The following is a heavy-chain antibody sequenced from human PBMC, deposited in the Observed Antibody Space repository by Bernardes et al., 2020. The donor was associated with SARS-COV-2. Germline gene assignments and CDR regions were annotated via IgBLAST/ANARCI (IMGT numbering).Heavy chain of an antibody. Sequence: GGSLRLSCAASGFTFHTYGMHWVRRAPGTGLEWVAVIWYDGSTKYYADSVKGRFTISRDNSKNTLYLQMDSLRAEDTAVYYCVRRFCAVSSACGNFYGMGVWGQGTTVTVSS. V-gene: IGHV3-33*01. CDR2: IWYDGSTK. J-gene: IGHJ6*02. D-gene: IGHD3-16*01. CDR3: VRRFCAVSSACGNFYGMGV. CDR1: GFTFHTYG.